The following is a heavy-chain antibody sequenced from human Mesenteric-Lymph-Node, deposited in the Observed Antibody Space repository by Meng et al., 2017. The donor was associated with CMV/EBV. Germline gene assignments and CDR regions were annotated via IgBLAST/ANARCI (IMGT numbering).Heavy chain of an antibody. D-gene: IGHD1-26*01. J-gene: IGHJ6*02. CDR2: IYSDGSST. Sequence: LSLTCAASGFTFNSYAMNWVRQAPGKGLEWVSLIYSDGSSTYYADSVKGRFTISRDNSKNTLYLQMNSLRAEDTAIYYCAKNRGAYYYYAMDVWGQGTTVTVSS. CDR1: GFTFNSYA. V-gene: IGHV3-23*03. CDR3: AKNRGAYYYYAMDV.